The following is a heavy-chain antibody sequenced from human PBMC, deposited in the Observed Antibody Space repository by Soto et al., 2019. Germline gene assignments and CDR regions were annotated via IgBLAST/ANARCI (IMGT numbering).Heavy chain of an antibody. CDR3: AKAHIRGYSGYDYFYFDY. Sequence: EVQLLESGGGLVQPGGSLRLSCAASGFTFSSYGMSWVRQAPGKGLEWVSAISGSGGSTYYADSVKGRFTISRDNSKNTLYLQMNSLRAEDTAVYYCAKAHIRGYSGYDYFYFDYWGQGTLVTVSS. D-gene: IGHD5-12*01. V-gene: IGHV3-23*01. J-gene: IGHJ4*02. CDR1: GFTFSSYG. CDR2: ISGSGGST.